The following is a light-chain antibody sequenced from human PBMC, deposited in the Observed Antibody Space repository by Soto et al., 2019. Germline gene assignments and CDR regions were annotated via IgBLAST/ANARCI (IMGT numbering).Light chain of an antibody. CDR2: GTS. Sequence: EIVLTQSPDTLSLSPGDRATLSCRASQSVSSSDLVWYQQKPGQAPRVLIDGTSSRATGIPDRFSGSGSGTDFTLTISRLEPEDFAVYYCQQFGRFRTFGQGTKVELK. CDR3: QQFGRFRT. V-gene: IGKV3-20*01. CDR1: QSVSSSD. J-gene: IGKJ1*01.